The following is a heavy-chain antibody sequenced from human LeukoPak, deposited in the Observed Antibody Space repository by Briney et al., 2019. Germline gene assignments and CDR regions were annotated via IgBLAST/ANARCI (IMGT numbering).Heavy chain of an antibody. CDR2: IYYSGST. J-gene: IGHJ6*02. D-gene: IGHD3-10*01. Sequence: SETLSLTCTVSGGPISSYYWSWIRQPPGKGLEWIGYIYYSGSTNYNPSLKSRVTISVDTSKNQFSLKLSSVTAVDTAVYYCARDASYVSFGMDVWGQGTTVTVSS. CDR1: GGPISSYY. V-gene: IGHV4-59*01. CDR3: ARDASYVSFGMDV.